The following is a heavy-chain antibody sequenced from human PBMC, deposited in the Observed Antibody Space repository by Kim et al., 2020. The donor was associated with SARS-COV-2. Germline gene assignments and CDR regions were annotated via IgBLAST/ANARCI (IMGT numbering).Heavy chain of an antibody. Sequence: TPPLTSRATIPVDTSKTQFSLKLSSVTAANTAVYYCARGSWGYSGYEIDYWGQGTLVTVSS. CDR3: ARGSWGYSGYEIDY. D-gene: IGHD5-12*01. J-gene: IGHJ4*02. V-gene: IGHV4-59*09.